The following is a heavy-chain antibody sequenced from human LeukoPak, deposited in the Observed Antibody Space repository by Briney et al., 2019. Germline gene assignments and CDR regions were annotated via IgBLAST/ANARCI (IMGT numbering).Heavy chain of an antibody. CDR1: GFSFSSYT. CDR2: IISHGGNT. CDR3: ARVRMGATVSNYYYYMDV. D-gene: IGHD1-26*01. J-gene: IGHJ6*03. V-gene: IGHV3-64*01. Sequence: QSGGSLRLSCAASGFSFSSYTMHWVRQAPGKGLEYVSAIISHGGNTHYTNSVKGRFTISRDNSQNTLYLQMGSLRPDDMAVYHCARVRMGATVSNYYYYMDVWGKGTTVTASS.